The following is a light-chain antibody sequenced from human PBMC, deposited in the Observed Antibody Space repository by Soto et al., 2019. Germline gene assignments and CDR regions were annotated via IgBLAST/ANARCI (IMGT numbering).Light chain of an antibody. J-gene: IGKJ1*01. CDR3: QQYGTSGRT. CDR2: GAS. Sequence: EIVLTQSPGTLSLSPGERATLSCRASQSVSSSYLAWYQQKPGQAPRLLIYGASSRATGIPDRFSGSGSGTDFSLTNSRLEPEDFAVYYCQQYGTSGRTFGQGTKVEI. CDR1: QSVSSSY. V-gene: IGKV3-20*01.